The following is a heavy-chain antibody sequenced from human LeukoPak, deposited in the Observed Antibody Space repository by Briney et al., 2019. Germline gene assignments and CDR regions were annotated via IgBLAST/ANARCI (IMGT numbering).Heavy chain of an antibody. J-gene: IGHJ6*02. CDR3: ARDRAGYFYAMDV. D-gene: IGHD6-13*01. V-gene: IGHV3-9*01. Sequence: QPGGSLRLSCAASGFTFGDYAMHWVRQARGKVLEWVSGINWKSNNIGYADSVKGRFTISRDNAKNSLYLQMNSLRTEDTALYYCARDRAGYFYAMDVWGQGTSVTVSS. CDR2: INWKSNNI. CDR1: GFTFGDYA.